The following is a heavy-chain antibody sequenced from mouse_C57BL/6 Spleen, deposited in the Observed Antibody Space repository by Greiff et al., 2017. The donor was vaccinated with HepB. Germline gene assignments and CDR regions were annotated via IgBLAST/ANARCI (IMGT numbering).Heavy chain of an antibody. CDR1: GYAFSSSW. J-gene: IGHJ3*01. V-gene: IGHV1-82*01. CDR2: IYPGDGDT. D-gene: IGHD2-4*01. Sequence: VQLQQSGPELVKPGASVKISCKASGYAFSSSWMNWVKQRPGKGLEWIGRIYPGDGDTNYNGKFKGKATLTADKSSSTAYMQLSSLTSEDSAVYFCARGGDYDERTAWFAYWGQGTLVTVSA. CDR3: ARGGDYDERTAWFAY.